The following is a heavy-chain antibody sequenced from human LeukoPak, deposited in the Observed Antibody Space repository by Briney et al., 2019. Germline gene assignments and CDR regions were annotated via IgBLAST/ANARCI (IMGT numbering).Heavy chain of an antibody. V-gene: IGHV3-30-3*01. CDR1: GFTFSGYA. Sequence: GGSLRLSCAASGFTFSGYAMHWVRQAPGKGLEWVALISYHGTNKYYADSVKGRFTISSDNSKNTLYLQMNSLRTEDTAVYYCARDPTGGYRHFDFWGQVTLVTVSS. D-gene: IGHD2-8*02. J-gene: IGHJ4*02. CDR3: ARDPTGGYRHFDF. CDR2: ISYHGTNK.